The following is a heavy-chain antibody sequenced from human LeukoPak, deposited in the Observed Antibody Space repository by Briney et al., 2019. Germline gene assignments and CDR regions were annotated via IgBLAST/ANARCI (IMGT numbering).Heavy chain of an antibody. J-gene: IGHJ4*02. CDR2: ISSSGSTI. V-gene: IGHV3-48*03. CDR3: ASMKDDGVDY. CDR1: GFTFSSFE. D-gene: IGHD2-15*01. Sequence: GGSLRLSCAASGFTFSSFEMNWVRQTPGKGLEWVSYISSSGSTIYYADSVKGRFTISRDNAKNSLYLQMNSLRAEDTAVYYCASMKDDGVDYWGQGTLVTVSS.